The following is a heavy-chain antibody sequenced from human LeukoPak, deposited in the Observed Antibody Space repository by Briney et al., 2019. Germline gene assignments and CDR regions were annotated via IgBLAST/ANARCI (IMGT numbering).Heavy chain of an antibody. V-gene: IGHV4-59*01. CDR3: ARSEDYGDYVPPGAFDI. CDR1: GGSISSYY. J-gene: IGHJ3*02. D-gene: IGHD4-17*01. Sequence: SETLSLTCTVSGGSISSYYSSWIRQPPGKGLEWIGYIYYSGSTIYNPSLKSRVTISVDTSKNQFSLKLSSVTAADTAVYYCARSEDYGDYVPPGAFDIWGQGTMVTVSS. CDR2: IYYSGST.